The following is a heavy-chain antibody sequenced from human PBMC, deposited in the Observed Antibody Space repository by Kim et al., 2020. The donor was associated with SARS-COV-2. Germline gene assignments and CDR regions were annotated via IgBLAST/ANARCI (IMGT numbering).Heavy chain of an antibody. CDR3: ARAPYDYGDYYNYGMDV. D-gene: IGHD4-17*01. V-gene: IGHV4-59*01. J-gene: IGHJ6*02. Sequence: LKSRVTISVDTSKNQFALKLSSVTAADTAVYYCARAPYDYGDYYNYGMDVWGQGTTVTVSS.